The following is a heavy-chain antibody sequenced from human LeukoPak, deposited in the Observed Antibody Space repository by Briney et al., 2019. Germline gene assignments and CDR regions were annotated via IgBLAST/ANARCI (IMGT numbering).Heavy chain of an antibody. CDR1: RFTFSSYG. D-gene: IGHD6-25*01. V-gene: IGHV3-30*18. Sequence: GGSLRLSCAASRFTFSSYGMHWVRQAPGKGLEWVAVISYDGSNKYYADSVKGRFTISRDNSKNTLYLQMNSLRAEDTAVYYCAKLVGSTSNFDYWGQGTLVTVSS. J-gene: IGHJ4*02. CDR3: AKLVGSTSNFDY. CDR2: ISYDGSNK.